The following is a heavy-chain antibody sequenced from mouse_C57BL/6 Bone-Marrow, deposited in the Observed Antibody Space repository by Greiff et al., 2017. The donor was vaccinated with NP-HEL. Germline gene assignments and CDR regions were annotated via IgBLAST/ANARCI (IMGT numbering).Heavy chain of an antibody. J-gene: IGHJ3*01. CDR3: ARGGYGNPWFAY. Sequence: QVQLQQSGAELARPGASVKLSCKASGYTFTSYGISWVKQRTGQGLEWIGEIYPRSGNTYYNEKFKGKATLTADKSSRTAYMELRSLTSEDSAVYFCARGGYGNPWFAYWGQGTLVTVSA. D-gene: IGHD2-1*01. V-gene: IGHV1-81*01. CDR1: GYTFTSYG. CDR2: IYPRSGNT.